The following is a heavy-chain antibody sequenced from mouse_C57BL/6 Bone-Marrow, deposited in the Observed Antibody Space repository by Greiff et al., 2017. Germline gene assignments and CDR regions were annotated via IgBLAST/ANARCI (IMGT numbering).Heavy chain of an antibody. CDR3: ARWGWAWCAY. D-gene: IGHD3-3*01. CDR2: IDPSDSYT. CDR1: GYTFTSYW. V-gene: IGHV1-69*01. J-gene: IGHJ3*01. Sequence: QVQLQQPGAELVMPGASVKLSCKASGYTFTSYWMHWVKQRPGQGLEWIGEIDPSDSYTNYNQKFKGESTLTVDKSSSTAYMQLSSLTSEDSAVYYCARWGWAWCAYWGQGTLVTVSA.